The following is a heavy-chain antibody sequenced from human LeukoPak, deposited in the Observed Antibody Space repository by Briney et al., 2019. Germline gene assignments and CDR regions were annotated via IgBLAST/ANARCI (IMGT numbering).Heavy chain of an antibody. CDR2: ISSSSSTI. D-gene: IGHD3-3*01. Sequence: GGSLRLSCAASGFTFSSHSMNWVRQAPGKGLEWVSYISSSSSTIYYADSVKGRFTISRDNAKNSLYLQMNSLRAEDTAVYYCARDSYPPYDFWSGYSNAGFDYWGQGTLVTVSS. CDR1: GFTFSSHS. J-gene: IGHJ4*02. V-gene: IGHV3-48*01. CDR3: ARDSYPPYDFWSGYSNAGFDY.